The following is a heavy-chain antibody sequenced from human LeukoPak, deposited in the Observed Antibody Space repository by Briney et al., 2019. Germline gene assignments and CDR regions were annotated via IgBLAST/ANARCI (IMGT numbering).Heavy chain of an antibody. D-gene: IGHD2-15*01. J-gene: IGHJ4*02. CDR3: ARGTYCSGGSCYDL. CDR1: GGSISSGGYY. V-gene: IGHV4-31*03. CDR2: IYYSGST. Sequence: SETLSLTCTVSGGSISSGGYYWSWTRQHPGKGLEWIGYIYYSGSTYYNPSLKSRVTISVDTSKNQFSLKLSSVTAADTAVYYCARGTYCSGGSCYDLWGQGTLVTVSS.